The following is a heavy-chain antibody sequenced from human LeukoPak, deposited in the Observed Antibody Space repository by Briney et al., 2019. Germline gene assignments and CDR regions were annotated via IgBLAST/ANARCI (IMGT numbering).Heavy chain of an antibody. J-gene: IGHJ6*03. D-gene: IGHD5-18*01. CDR1: GFTFDDYA. CDR2: ISWNSGSI. V-gene: IGHV3-9*01. Sequence: SRSLRLSCAASGFTFDDYATHWVRQAPGKGLEWVSGISWNSGSIGYEDSVKGRFTISRDNAKNSLYLQMNSLRTEDTALYYCAKGDTAMVYYYMDVWGKGTTVTVSS. CDR3: AKGDTAMVYYYMDV.